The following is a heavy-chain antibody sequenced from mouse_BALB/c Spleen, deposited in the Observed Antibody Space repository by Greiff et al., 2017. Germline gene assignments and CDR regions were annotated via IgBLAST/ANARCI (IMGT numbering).Heavy chain of an antibody. CDR2: IDPANGNT. CDR3: AREESEAY. Sequence: EVKLMESGAELVKPGASVKLSCTASGFNIKDTYMHWVKQRPEQGLEWIGRIDPANGNTKYDPKFQGKATITADTSSNTAYLQLSSLTSEDTAVYYCAREESEAYWGQGTLVTVSA. J-gene: IGHJ3*01. CDR1: GFNIKDTY. V-gene: IGHV14-3*02.